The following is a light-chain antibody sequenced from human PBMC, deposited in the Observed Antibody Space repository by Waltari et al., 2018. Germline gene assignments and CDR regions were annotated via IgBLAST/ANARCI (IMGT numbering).Light chain of an antibody. J-gene: IGKJ5*01. CDR1: QSVLYRSDNKNS. CDR3: QQYYSSPVT. V-gene: IGKV4-1*01. Sequence: DIVMTQSPASLAASRGERATTNCTTSQSVLYRSDNKNSLGWYQQKPGLPPKLLIYWASTRESGVPDRFSGSGSGTDFTLTISSLQAEDVAVYYCQQYYSSPVTFGQGTRLEIK. CDR2: WAS.